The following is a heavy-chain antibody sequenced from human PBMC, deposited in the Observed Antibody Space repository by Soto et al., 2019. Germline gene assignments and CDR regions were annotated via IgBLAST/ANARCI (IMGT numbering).Heavy chain of an antibody. D-gene: IGHD6-13*01. CDR3: ARDLLDSCSWSENWFDS. CDR1: GFTFSSYG. Sequence: QVQLVESGGGVVQPGRSLRLSCAASGFTFSSYGMHWVRQAPGKGLAWVAVIWYDGSNKYYADSVKGRFTISRDNSKNTLYLQMNSLRAADTDVYYCARDLLDSCSWSENWFDSWGQGTLVTVSS. J-gene: IGHJ5*01. V-gene: IGHV3-33*01. CDR2: IWYDGSNK.